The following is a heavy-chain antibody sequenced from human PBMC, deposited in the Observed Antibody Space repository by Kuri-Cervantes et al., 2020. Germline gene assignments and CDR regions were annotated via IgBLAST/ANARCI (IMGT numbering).Heavy chain of an antibody. V-gene: IGHV4-34*01. CDR3: ARGGRGYSGLDLPLS. Sequence: SETLSLTCAVYGGSFSGYYWSWIRQPPGKGLEWIGEINHSGSTNYNPSLKSRVTISVGTSKNQFSLKLSSVTAADTAVYYCARGGRGYSGLDLPLSWGQGTLVTVSS. D-gene: IGHD5-12*01. J-gene: IGHJ4*02. CDR2: INHSGST. CDR1: GGSFSGYY.